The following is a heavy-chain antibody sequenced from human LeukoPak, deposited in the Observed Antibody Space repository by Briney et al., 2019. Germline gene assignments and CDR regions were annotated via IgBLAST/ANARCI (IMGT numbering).Heavy chain of an antibody. CDR2: IYTSGST. J-gene: IGHJ3*02. CDR1: GGSISSYY. V-gene: IGHV4-4*07. Sequence: PSETLSLTCTVSGGSISSYYWSWIRQPAGKGLEWIGRIYTSGSTNYNPSLKSRVTISVDKSKNQFSLKLSSVTAADTAVYYCAREVSGSDYYRPDAFDIWGQGTMVTVSS. CDR3: AREVSGSDYYRPDAFDI. D-gene: IGHD3-10*01.